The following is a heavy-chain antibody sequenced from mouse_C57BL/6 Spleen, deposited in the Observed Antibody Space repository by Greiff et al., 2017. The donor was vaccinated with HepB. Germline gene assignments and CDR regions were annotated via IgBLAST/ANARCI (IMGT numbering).Heavy chain of an antibody. V-gene: IGHV1-18*01. J-gene: IGHJ4*01. Sequence: EVQLQQSGPELVKPGASVKIPCKASGYTFTDYNMDWVKQSHGKSLEWIGDINPNNGGTIYNQKFKGKATLTVDKPSSTAYMELSSLTSEDTAVYYCARLRLRYYAMDYWGQGTSVTVSS. D-gene: IGHD1-1*01. CDR2: INPNNGGT. CDR3: ARLRLRYYAMDY. CDR1: GYTFTDYN.